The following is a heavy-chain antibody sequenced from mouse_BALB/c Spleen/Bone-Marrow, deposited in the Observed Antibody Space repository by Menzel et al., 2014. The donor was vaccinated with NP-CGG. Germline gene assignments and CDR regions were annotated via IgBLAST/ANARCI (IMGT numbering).Heavy chain of an antibody. V-gene: IGHV1-18*01. Sequence: EVHLVESGPELVKSGASMKISCKASGYSFTGYTMNWVKQSHGKNLEWIGLINPYNGGTSYNQKFKGKATLTVDKSSSTAYMELPSLTSEDSAVYYCARWDYYGYTMDYWGQGTSVTVSS. CDR3: ARWDYYGYTMDY. D-gene: IGHD1-1*01. CDR2: INPYNGGT. J-gene: IGHJ4*01. CDR1: GYSFTGYT.